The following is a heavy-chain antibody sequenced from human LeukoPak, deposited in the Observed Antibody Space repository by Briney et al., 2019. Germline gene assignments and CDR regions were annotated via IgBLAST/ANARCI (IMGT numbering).Heavy chain of an antibody. V-gene: IGHV3-30*18. D-gene: IGHD6-19*01. CDR1: GFTFSSYG. J-gene: IGHJ4*02. Sequence: GGSLRLSCAASGFTFSSYGMHWVRQAPGKGLEWVAVISYDGSNKYYADSVKGRFTISRDNSKNTLYLQMNSLRAEDTAVYYCAKDSSVRAFDYWGQGALVTVSS. CDR2: ISYDGSNK. CDR3: AKDSSVRAFDY.